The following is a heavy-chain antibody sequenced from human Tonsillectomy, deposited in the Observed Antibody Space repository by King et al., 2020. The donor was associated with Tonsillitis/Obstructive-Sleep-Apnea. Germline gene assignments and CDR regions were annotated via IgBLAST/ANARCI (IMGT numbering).Heavy chain of an antibody. J-gene: IGHJ2*01. CDR3: AREVEWWWYFDL. CDR1: GGSFSGYY. CDR2: INHSGST. Sequence: VQLQQWGAGLLKPSETLSLTCAVYGGSFSGYYWNWIRQPPGKGLEWIGEINHSGSTNYNPSLKSRVTISVDTSKNQFSLKLSSVTAADTAVYYCAREVEWWWYFDLWGRGTLVTVSS. D-gene: IGHD2-8*01. V-gene: IGHV4-34*01.